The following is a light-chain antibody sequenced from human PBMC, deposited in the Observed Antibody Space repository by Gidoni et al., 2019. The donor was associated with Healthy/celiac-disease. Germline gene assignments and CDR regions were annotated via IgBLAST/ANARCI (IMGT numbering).Light chain of an antibody. J-gene: IGKJ2*01. CDR1: PSVSSSY. CDR3: QQYGSSPMYT. CDR2: GAS. V-gene: IGKV3-20*01. Sequence: ETVLTQSPGTLSLSPGERATLSCRASPSVSSSYLAWYQQKPGQAPRLLIYGASSRATGIPDRFSGSGSGTDFTLTISRLEPEDFAVYYCQQYGSSPMYTFGQGTKLEIK.